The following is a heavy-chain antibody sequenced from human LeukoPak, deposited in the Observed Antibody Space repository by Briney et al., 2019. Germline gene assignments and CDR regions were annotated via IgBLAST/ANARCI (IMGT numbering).Heavy chain of an antibody. Sequence: SETLSLTCTVSGDSISSGSYYWSWIRQPAGKGLEWIGRIYTSESTNYNPSLKSRVTISADTSKNQFSLKLSSVTAADTAVYYCARVRFLEWLPSYYMDVWGKGTTVTVSS. CDR1: GDSISSGSYY. CDR3: ARVRFLEWLPSYYMDV. J-gene: IGHJ6*03. V-gene: IGHV4-61*02. CDR2: IYTSEST. D-gene: IGHD3-3*01.